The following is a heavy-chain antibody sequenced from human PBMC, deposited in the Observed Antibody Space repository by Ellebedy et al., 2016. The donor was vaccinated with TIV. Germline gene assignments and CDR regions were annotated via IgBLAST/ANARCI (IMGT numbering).Heavy chain of an antibody. CDR1: GFTFTTSW. D-gene: IGHD3-10*01. J-gene: IGHJ6*02. CDR3: ARGGVLHGLDV. Sequence: ESLKISCVASGFTFTTSWVHWVRQAPGKGLAWVSQINPNGVGIGYADSVKGRFTISRDNAKNTLYLQMESLRVEDTAVYYCARGGVLHGLDVWGQGTTVTVSS. V-gene: IGHV3-74*01. CDR2: INPNGVGI.